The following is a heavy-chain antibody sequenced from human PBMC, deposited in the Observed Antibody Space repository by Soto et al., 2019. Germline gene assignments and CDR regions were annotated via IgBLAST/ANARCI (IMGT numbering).Heavy chain of an antibody. Sequence: GGSLRLSCAACGFSVTSNYMTWVRHAPGKGLECVSVIYAGGNTYYPDSVKGRFTISSDNSKNTLFLQMNNLRAEDTAVYYCARVTTFYDILTSSYALNYFDYWGQGPRVTVSS. CDR3: ARVTTFYDILTSSYALNYFDY. CDR2: IYAGGNT. J-gene: IGHJ4*02. V-gene: IGHV3-53*01. CDR1: GFSVTSNY. D-gene: IGHD3-9*01.